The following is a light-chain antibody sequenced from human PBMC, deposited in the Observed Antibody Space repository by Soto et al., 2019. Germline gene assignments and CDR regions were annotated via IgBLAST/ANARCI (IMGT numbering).Light chain of an antibody. Sequence: QSVLTQPPSASGTPGQRVTISCSGSSSNIGSNYVYWYQQLPGTAPKLLIYRNNQRPSGVPDRFSGSKSGTSASLAISRLRSEDEADYYCAAWDDSLSGHVVFGGGTKL. CDR3: AAWDDSLSGHVV. V-gene: IGLV1-47*01. CDR1: SSNIGSNY. J-gene: IGLJ2*01. CDR2: RNN.